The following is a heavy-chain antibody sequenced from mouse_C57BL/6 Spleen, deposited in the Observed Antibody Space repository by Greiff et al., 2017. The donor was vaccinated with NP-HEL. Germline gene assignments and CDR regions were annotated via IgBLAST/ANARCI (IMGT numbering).Heavy chain of an antibody. Sequence: EVHLVESEGGLVQPGSSMKLSCTASGFTFSDYYMAWVRQVPEKGLEWVANINYDGSSTYYLDSLKSRFIISRDNAKNILYLQMSSLKSEDTATYYCAREGDGPYAMDYWGQGTSVTVSS. CDR3: AREGDGPYAMDY. CDR2: INYDGSST. V-gene: IGHV5-16*01. J-gene: IGHJ4*01. CDR1: GFTFSDYY. D-gene: IGHD2-3*01.